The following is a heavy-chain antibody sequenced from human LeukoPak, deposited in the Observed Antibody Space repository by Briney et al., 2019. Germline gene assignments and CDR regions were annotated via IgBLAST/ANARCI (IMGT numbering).Heavy chain of an antibody. CDR1: GVTFSSYW. J-gene: IGHJ6*03. V-gene: IGHV3-74*01. CDR3: AESYYYYYMDV. CDR2: INSDGSST. Sequence: GGSLRLSCAASGVTFSSYWMHWGRQAPGKGLVWVSRINSDGSSTSYADSVKGRFTISRDNAKNTLYLQMNSLRAEDTAVYYCAESYYYYYMDVWGKGTTVTVSS.